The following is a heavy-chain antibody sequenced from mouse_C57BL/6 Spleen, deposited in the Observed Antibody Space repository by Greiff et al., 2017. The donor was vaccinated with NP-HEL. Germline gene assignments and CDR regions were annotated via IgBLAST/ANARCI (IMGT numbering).Heavy chain of an antibody. CDR2: INPSTGGT. Sequence: EVQLQQSGPELVKPGASVKISCKASGYSFTGYYMNWVKQSPEKSLEWIGEINPSTGGTTYNQKFKAKATLTVDKSSSTAYMQLKSLTSEDSAVYYGAKSGGEPHYDYDVGYFDVWGTGTTVTVSS. V-gene: IGHV1-42*01. CDR3: AKSGGEPHYDYDVGYFDV. D-gene: IGHD2-4*01. CDR1: GYSFTGYY. J-gene: IGHJ1*03.